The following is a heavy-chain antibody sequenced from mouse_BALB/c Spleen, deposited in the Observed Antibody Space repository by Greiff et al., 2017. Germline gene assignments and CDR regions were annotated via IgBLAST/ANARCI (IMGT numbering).Heavy chain of an antibody. Sequence: VQLKQSGPELEKPGASVKISCKASGYSFTGYNMNWVKQSNGKSLEWIGNIDPYYGGTSYNQKFKGKATLTVDKSSGTAYMQLKSLTSEDSAVYYCARGGGNYGHWYFDVWGAGTTVTVSS. D-gene: IGHD2-1*01. J-gene: IGHJ1*01. CDR3: ARGGGNYGHWYFDV. CDR1: GYSFTGYN. V-gene: IGHV1-39*01. CDR2: IDPYYGGT.